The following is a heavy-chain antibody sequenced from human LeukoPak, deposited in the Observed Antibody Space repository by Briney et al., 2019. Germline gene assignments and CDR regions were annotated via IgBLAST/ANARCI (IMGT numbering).Heavy chain of an antibody. CDR3: ARAGIQLWFHWFDP. V-gene: IGHV4-39*07. Sequence: SETLSLTCTVSGGSISSSSYYWGWIRQLPGKGLGWIGSIYYSGSTYYNPSLKSRVTISVDTSKNQFSLKLSSVTAADTAVYYCARAGIQLWFHWFDPWGQGTLVTVSS. J-gene: IGHJ5*02. CDR1: GGSISSSSYY. CDR2: IYYSGST. D-gene: IGHD5-18*01.